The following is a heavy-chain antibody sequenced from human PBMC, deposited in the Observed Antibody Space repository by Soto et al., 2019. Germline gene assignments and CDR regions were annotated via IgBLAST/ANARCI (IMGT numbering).Heavy chain of an antibody. V-gene: IGHV1-18*01. CDR1: SYTFTSYA. Sequence: QVQLVQSGAEVEKPGASVKVSCKASSYTFTSYAISWVRQAPGQGLEWMGRISTYNGNTNYAQKLQGRVTLTTDTSTSTAYMELRSLRSDDTAVYYCARDAGTDWFDPWGQGTLVTVSS. CDR3: ARDAGTDWFDP. J-gene: IGHJ5*02. CDR2: ISTYNGNT. D-gene: IGHD6-13*01.